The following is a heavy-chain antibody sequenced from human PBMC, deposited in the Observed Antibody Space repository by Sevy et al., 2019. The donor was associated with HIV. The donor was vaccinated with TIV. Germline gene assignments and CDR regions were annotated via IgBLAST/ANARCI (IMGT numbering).Heavy chain of an antibody. CDR1: GFTFSTYT. J-gene: IGHJ4*02. CDR3: ARAAYYCSTTSCHIDY. D-gene: IGHD2-2*02. V-gene: IGHV3-21*01. Sequence: GVLRLSCAASGFTFSTYTMNWVRQAPGKGLEWVSSISSSSSYIYYADSVKGRFTISRDNAKNSLYLQMNSLRVEDTAVYYCARAAYYCSTTSCHIDYWGQGTLVTVSS. CDR2: ISSSSSYI.